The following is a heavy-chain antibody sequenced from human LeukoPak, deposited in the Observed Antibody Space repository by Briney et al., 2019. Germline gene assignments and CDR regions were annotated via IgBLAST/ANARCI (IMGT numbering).Heavy chain of an antibody. Sequence: GASVKVSCKASGGTFSSYAISWVRQAPGQGLEWMGGIIPIFGTANYAQKFQGRVTITTDESTSTAYVELSSLRSEGTAVYYCARGGIVVVGAFDIWGQGTMVTVSS. V-gene: IGHV1-69*05. CDR1: GGTFSSYA. D-gene: IGHD2-15*01. CDR3: ARGGIVVVGAFDI. J-gene: IGHJ3*02. CDR2: IIPIFGTA.